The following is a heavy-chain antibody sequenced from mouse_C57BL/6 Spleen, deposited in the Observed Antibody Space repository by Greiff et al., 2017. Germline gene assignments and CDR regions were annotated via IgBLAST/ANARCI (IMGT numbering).Heavy chain of an antibody. D-gene: IGHD2-4*01. CDR1: GYTFTSYT. CDR3: ARTIYYDYDLFAY. J-gene: IGHJ3*01. CDR2: INPSSGYT. Sequence: VQLQQSGAELARPGASVTMSCKASGYTFTSYTMPWVKQRPGQGLEWIGYINPSSGYTKYNQKFKDKATLTADKSSSTAYMQLSSLTSEDSAVYYCARTIYYDYDLFAYWGQGTLVTVSA. V-gene: IGHV1-4*01.